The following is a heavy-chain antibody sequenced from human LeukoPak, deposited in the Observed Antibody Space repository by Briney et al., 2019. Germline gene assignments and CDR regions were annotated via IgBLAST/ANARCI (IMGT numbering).Heavy chain of an antibody. CDR2: INWNGGST. J-gene: IGHJ4*02. CDR3: ARESLDSSSWYYFDY. D-gene: IGHD6-13*01. V-gene: IGHV3-20*04. Sequence: GXSLRLSCAASGFTFDDYGMSWVRQAPGKGLELVSGINWNGGSTGYADSVKGRFTISRDNAKNSLYLQMNSLRAEDTALYYCARESLDSSSWYYFDYWGQGTLVTVSS. CDR1: GFTFDDYG.